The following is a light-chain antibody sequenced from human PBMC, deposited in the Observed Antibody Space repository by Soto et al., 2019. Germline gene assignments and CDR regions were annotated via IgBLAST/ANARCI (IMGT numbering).Light chain of an antibody. CDR3: QQYSHLIT. CDR1: QGISSY. J-gene: IGKJ5*01. V-gene: IGKV1-8*01. CDR2: AAS. Sequence: AIRMTQSPSSLSASTGDRFTITCRASQGISSYLAWYQQKPGKAPKLLIYAASTLQSGVPSRFSGSGSGTDFTLTISCLQSEDIATYYCQQYSHLITFGQGTRLEIK.